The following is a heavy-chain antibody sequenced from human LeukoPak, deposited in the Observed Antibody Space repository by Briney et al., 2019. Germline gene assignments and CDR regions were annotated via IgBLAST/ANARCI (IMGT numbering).Heavy chain of an antibody. CDR2: ISGSGGST. D-gene: IGHD3-22*01. J-gene: IGHJ4*02. Sequence: PGGSLRLSCAASGFTFSSYAMSWVRQAPGKGLEWVSAISGSGGSTYYADSVKGRFTISRDNSKNTLYLQMNSLRAEDTAVYYCAKRATYYYDSSGYLDYWGQGTLVTVSS. CDR1: GFTFSSYA. CDR3: AKRATYYYDSSGYLDY. V-gene: IGHV3-23*01.